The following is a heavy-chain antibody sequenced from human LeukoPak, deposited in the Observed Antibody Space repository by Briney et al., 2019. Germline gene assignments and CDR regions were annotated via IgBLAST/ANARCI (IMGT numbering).Heavy chain of an antibody. Sequence: PGGSLRLSCAASGFTFSSYAMHWVRQAPGKGLEWVAVISYDGSNKYHADSVKGRFTISRDNSKNTLYLQMNSLRAEDTAVYYCARELIPIAAAGPDFDYWGQGTLVTVSS. D-gene: IGHD6-13*01. CDR2: ISYDGSNK. J-gene: IGHJ4*02. CDR3: ARELIPIAAAGPDFDY. CDR1: GFTFSSYA. V-gene: IGHV3-30-3*01.